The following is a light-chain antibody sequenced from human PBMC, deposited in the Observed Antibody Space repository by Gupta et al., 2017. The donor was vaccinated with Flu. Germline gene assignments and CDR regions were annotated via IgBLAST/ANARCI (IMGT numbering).Light chain of an antibody. CDR2: EVS. V-gene: IGLV2-8*01. CDR1: SNDVGGYNL. Sequence: QSALTQPPSASGSPGQSVPISCTGTSNDVGGYNLVSWYHQHPGKAPKLMIYEVSERPPGVPRRFSGSKSGNTASLTVSGLQAEDEDDYYCSSDADRSYVFGTGNKVTVL. J-gene: IGLJ1*01. CDR3: SSDADRSYV.